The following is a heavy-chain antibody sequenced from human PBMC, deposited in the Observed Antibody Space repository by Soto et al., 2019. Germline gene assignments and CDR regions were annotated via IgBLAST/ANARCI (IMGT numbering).Heavy chain of an antibody. J-gene: IGHJ6*03. CDR1: GYTFTSYD. V-gene: IGHV1-8*01. CDR2: MNPNSGNT. Sequence: QVQLVQSGAEVKKPGASVKVSCKASGYTFTSYDINWVRQATGQGLEWMGWMNPNSGNTGYAQKFQGRVTMTRNNSISTAYMELSSLRSEDTAVYYCARGARGRPFLEWLHKYYMDVCGKGTTVTVSS. D-gene: IGHD3-3*02. CDR3: ARGARGRPFLEWLHKYYMDV.